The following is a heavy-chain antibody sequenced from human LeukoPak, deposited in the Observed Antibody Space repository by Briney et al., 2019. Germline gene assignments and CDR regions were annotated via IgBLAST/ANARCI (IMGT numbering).Heavy chain of an antibody. V-gene: IGHV3-48*03. CDR3: AREGHWCSGGSCYPAYFDY. CDR1: GFTFRSYE. J-gene: IGHJ4*02. D-gene: IGHD2-15*01. CDR2: ISSSGSTI. Sequence: PGGSLRLSCEDSGFTFRSYEMNWVRQAPGKGLEWVSYISSSGSTIYYADSVKGRFTISRDNAKNSLYLQMNSLRAEDTAVYYCAREGHWCSGGSCYPAYFDYWGQGTLVTVSS.